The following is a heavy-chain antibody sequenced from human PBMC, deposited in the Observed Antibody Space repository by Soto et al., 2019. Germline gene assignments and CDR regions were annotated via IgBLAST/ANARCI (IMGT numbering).Heavy chain of an antibody. Sequence: QITLKESGPTLVKPTQTLTLTCTFSGFSLSTSRGGVGWIRQPPGKALEWLALIYWDDDKRYSPSLKSRLTITKDTSKNQVVLTMTNTDPVDTATYYCVHTSGAVNSACFDYWGQGTLVTVSS. CDR1: GFSLSTSRGG. CDR2: IYWDDDK. J-gene: IGHJ4*02. V-gene: IGHV2-5*02. CDR3: VHTSGAVNSACFDY. D-gene: IGHD1-26*01.